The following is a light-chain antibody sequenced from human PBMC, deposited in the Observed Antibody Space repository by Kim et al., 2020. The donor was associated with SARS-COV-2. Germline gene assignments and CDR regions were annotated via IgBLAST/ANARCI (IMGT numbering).Light chain of an antibody. CDR3: NSRDSNDNVV. V-gene: IGLV3-19*01. Sequence: VALGQTVRNTCQGCSLRSYYATWYQQQPGQAPILVIYGKNNRPSGIPDRFSGSSSGSTASLTITGTQAGDEADYYCNSRDSNDNVVFGGGTKLTVL. CDR2: GKN. J-gene: IGLJ2*01. CDR1: SLRSYY.